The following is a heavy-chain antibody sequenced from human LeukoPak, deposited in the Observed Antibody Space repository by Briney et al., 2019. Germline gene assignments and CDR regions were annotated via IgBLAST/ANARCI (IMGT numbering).Heavy chain of an antibody. CDR3: ARDHSDSSGWYVGYFDY. J-gene: IGHJ4*02. Sequence: GGSLRLSCAASGFTVSSNYMSWVRQAPGKGLEWVSVIYSGGSTYYADSVKGRFTISRDNSKNTLYLQMNSLRAEDTAVYYCARDHSDSSGWYVGYFDYWGQGTLVTVSS. CDR1: GFTVSSNY. V-gene: IGHV3-53*01. CDR2: IYSGGST. D-gene: IGHD6-19*01.